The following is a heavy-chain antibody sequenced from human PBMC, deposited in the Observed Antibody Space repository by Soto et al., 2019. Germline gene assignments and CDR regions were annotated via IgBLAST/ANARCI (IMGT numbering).Heavy chain of an antibody. CDR2: ISGSGGST. D-gene: IGHD5-12*01. CDR1: GFTLSSYA. Sequence: PGGSLRLSCAASGFTLSSYAMSWVRQAPGKGLEWVSAISGSGGSTYYADSVKGRFTISRDNSKNTLYLQMNSLRAEDTAVYYCAKDPTSSPYYFDYWGQGTLVTVSS. J-gene: IGHJ4*02. V-gene: IGHV3-23*01. CDR3: AKDPTSSPYYFDY.